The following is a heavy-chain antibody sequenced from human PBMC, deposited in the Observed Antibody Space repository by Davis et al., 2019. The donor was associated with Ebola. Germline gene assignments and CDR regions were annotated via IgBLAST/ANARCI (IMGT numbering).Heavy chain of an antibody. CDR2: IRYDGSTK. V-gene: IGHV3-30*02. J-gene: IGHJ4*02. D-gene: IGHD3/OR15-3a*01. CDR3: AKEMDLGYYLDY. Sequence: PGGSLKLSCAASGFTFSSYAMHWVRQAPGKGLEWVAFIRYDGSTKYYADSVKGRFTISRDNSKNTLYLQMNSLRGEDTSIYYCAKEMDLGYYLDYWGQGTLVTVSS. CDR1: GFTFSSYA.